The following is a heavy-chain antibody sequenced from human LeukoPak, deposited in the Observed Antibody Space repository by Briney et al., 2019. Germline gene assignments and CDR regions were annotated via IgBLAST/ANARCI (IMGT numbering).Heavy chain of an antibody. J-gene: IGHJ4*02. CDR3: AKDFRIGYSAHFDY. Sequence: PGGSLRLSCAASGFTFSSYAMSWVRQAPGKGLEWVSAISGSGGSTYYAHSVKGRFSISTYNSKNTLYLQLDSLRVEDTAVYYCAKDFRIGYSAHFDYWGQGALVTVSS. V-gene: IGHV3-23*01. CDR2: ISGSGGST. CDR1: GFTFSSYA. D-gene: IGHD2-21*01.